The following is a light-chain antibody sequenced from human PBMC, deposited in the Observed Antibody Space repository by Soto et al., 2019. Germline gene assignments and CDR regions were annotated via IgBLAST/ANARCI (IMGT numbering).Light chain of an antibody. Sequence: QSVLTQPPSVSGAPGQRVTISCTGSSSNIGAGYVVHWYQQLPGTAPKLLIYGNINRPSGVPDRFSGSKSDTSASLAITGLQAEDEADYYCQSYASSLSGYVFGTGTKLTVL. CDR2: GNI. CDR1: SSNIGAGYV. CDR3: QSYASSLSGYV. J-gene: IGLJ1*01. V-gene: IGLV1-40*01.